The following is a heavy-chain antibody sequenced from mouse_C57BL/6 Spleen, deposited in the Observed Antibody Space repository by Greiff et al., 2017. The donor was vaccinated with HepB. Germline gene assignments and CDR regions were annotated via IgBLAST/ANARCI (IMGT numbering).Heavy chain of an antibody. CDR1: GYSFTGYY. J-gene: IGHJ4*01. D-gene: IGHD1-1*01. CDR2: INPSTGGT. CDR3: ARWPLDYYGSPMDY. V-gene: IGHV1-42*01. Sequence: VHVKQSGPELVKPGASVKISCKASGYSFTGYYMNWVKQSPEKSLEWIGEINPSTGGTTYNQKFKAKATLTVDKSSSTAYMQLKSLTSEDSAVYYCARWPLDYYGSPMDYWGQGTSVTVSS.